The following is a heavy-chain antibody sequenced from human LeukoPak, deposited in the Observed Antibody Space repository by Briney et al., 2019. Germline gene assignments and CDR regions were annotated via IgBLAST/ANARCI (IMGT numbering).Heavy chain of an antibody. CDR1: GFTFSSYA. D-gene: IGHD2-15*01. J-gene: IGHJ4*02. V-gene: IGHV3-23*01. CDR3: AKRYCSGGSCY. CDR2: TSGSGGST. Sequence: PGGSLRLSCAASGFTFSSYAMSWVRQAPGKGLEWVSATSGSGGSTYYADSVKGRFTISRDNSKNTPYLQMNSLRAEDTAVYYCAKRYCSGGSCYWGQGTLVTVSS.